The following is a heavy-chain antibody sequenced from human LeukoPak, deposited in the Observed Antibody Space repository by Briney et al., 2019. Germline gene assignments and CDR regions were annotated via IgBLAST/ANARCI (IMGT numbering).Heavy chain of an antibody. V-gene: IGHV3-21*04. J-gene: IGHJ3*02. Sequence: GGCLRVSCAASGFTLSSYRMNWVRQAPGKGLEWVSSISSSSSYLYYAASVKGRFTISRDNAKNSLYLQMNSPGGAGTAGYFFSRRDAFDIWGQATKATVSP. CDR2: ISSSSSYL. CDR3: SRRDAFDI. CDR1: GFTLSSYR.